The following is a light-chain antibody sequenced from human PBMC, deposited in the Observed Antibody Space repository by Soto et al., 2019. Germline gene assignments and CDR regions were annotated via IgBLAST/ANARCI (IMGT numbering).Light chain of an antibody. V-gene: IGKV1-5*01. Sequence: DIQMTQSPSTLSATAGDRVTITCRASQSISSWLAWYQHKPGKAPKLLIYDASNLDSGVPARFSGSGSGTEFSLTISNLQPDDCATYYCQQYENYWTFGQGTKV. J-gene: IGKJ1*01. CDR1: QSISSW. CDR3: QQYENYWT. CDR2: DAS.